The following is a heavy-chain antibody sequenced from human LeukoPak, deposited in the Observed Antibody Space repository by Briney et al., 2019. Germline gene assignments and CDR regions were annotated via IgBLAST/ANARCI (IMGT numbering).Heavy chain of an antibody. V-gene: IGHV3-15*07. CDR3: STTYYYDSSEGY. CDR1: DLTLSNAW. D-gene: IGHD3-22*01. Sequence: GGSLRLSCAASDLTLSNAWMNWVRQAPGKGLEWVGRVKSKTDGGTTDYAAPVKGRFTISRDDSKNTLYLQMNSLKTEDTAVYYCSTTYYYDSSEGYWGQGTLVTVSS. J-gene: IGHJ4*02. CDR2: VKSKTDGGTT.